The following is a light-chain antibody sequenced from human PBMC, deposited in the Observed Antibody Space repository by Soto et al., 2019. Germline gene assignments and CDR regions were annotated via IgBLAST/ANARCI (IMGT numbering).Light chain of an antibody. CDR2: DVS. V-gene: IGKV1-5*01. J-gene: IGKJ3*01. CDR3: QQYNSYPLS. CDR1: QSISSW. Sequence: DIQMTQSPSTLSASVGDRVTITCRAGQSISSWLARYQQKPGKAPKLLIYDVSSLESGVPSRFSGSGSGTEFTLTISSXQPDDFATYYCQQYNSYPLSFGPGTKVDIK.